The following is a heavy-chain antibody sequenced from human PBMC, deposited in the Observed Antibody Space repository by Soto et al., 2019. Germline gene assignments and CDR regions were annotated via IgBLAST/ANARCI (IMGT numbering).Heavy chain of an antibody. J-gene: IGHJ3*02. CDR1: SGSISSSNW. CDR2: IYHSRSN. V-gene: IGHV4-4*02. CDR3: ARDLGIAAATDAFDI. D-gene: IGHD6-13*01. Sequence: QVQLQESGPGLVKPSGTLSLTCAVSSGSISSSNWWSWVRQPPGKGLEWIGEIYHSRSNNYNPSLKSRVTISVDKSQPQFSRKLSYVTAADTAVYYCARDLGIAAATDAFDIWGQGTMVTVSS.